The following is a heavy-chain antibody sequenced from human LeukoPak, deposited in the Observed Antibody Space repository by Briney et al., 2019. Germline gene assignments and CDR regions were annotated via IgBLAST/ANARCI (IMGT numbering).Heavy chain of an antibody. J-gene: IGHJ3*02. CDR1: GFTFSSAW. CDR3: AKGPDYSIEYAFDI. Sequence: GGSLRLSCAASGFTFSSAWMSWVRQAPGKGLEWVSAISGSGGSTYYADSVKGRFTISRDNSKNTLYLQMNSLRAEDTAVYYCAKGPDYSIEYAFDIWGQGTMVTVSS. CDR2: ISGSGGST. V-gene: IGHV3-23*01. D-gene: IGHD4-11*01.